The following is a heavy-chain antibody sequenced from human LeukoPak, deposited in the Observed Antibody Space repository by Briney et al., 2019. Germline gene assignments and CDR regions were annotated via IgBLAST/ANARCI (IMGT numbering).Heavy chain of an antibody. CDR3: ARGSPPRRNYDSRGYYSYYFDY. Sequence: GASVTVSFKASGYTFTSYGISWVRQAPGQGLEWMGWISAYNGNTHYAQKLQGRVTMITDTSTSKVYMELRSLRSDDTAVYYCARGSPPRRNYDSRGYYSYYFDYWGQGTLVTVSS. CDR2: ISAYNGNT. J-gene: IGHJ4*02. V-gene: IGHV1-18*01. D-gene: IGHD3-22*01. CDR1: GYTFTSYG.